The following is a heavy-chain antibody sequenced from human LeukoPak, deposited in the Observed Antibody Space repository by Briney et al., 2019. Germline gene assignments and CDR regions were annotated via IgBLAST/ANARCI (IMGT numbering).Heavy chain of an antibody. J-gene: IGHJ6*02. CDR1: GFTLSNYW. D-gene: IGHD3-10*01. CDR3: ARDYGRSRDYGMDV. Sequence: PGGSLRLSCAASGFTLSNYWMHWVRQAPGKGLVWASRINADGSSASYADSVKGRFTISRDNAKNTLYLQMNSLRAEDTAMYYCARDYGRSRDYGMDVWGQGTTVTVSS. V-gene: IGHV3-74*01. CDR2: INADGSSA.